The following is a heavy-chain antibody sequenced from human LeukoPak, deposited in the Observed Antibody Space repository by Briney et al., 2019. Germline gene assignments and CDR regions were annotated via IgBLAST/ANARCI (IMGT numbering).Heavy chain of an antibody. V-gene: IGHV1-18*01. D-gene: IGHD6-13*01. J-gene: IGHJ4*02. CDR3: ARSRSIAAAGILGY. CDR2: ISAYNGNT. CDR1: GYTFTGYG. Sequence: GASVKVSCKASGYTFTGYGISWVRQAPGQGLEWMGWISAYNGNTNYAQKLQGRVTMTTDTSTSTAYMELRSLRSDDTAVYYCARSRSIAAAGILGYWGQGTLVTVSS.